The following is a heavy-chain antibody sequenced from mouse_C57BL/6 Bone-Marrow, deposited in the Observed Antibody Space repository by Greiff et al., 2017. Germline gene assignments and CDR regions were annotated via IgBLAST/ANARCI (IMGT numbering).Heavy chain of an antibody. CDR2: IHPNSGST. D-gene: IGHD2-2*01. CDR1: GYTFTSYW. V-gene: IGHV1-64*01. CDR3: ARRWLRRRFAY. Sequence: QVQLQQPGAELVKPGASVKLSCKASGYTFTSYWMHWVKQRPGQGLEWIGMIHPNSGSTNYNKKFKSKATVTVDKSSSTAYMQLSSLTSEGSSVYYCARRWLRRRFAYWGQGTLVTVAA. J-gene: IGHJ3*01.